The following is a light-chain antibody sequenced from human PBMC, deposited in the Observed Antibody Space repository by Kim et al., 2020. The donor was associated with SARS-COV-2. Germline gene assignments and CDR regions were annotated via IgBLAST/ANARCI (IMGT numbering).Light chain of an antibody. Sequence: GGTVTLTCGLSSGSVSTSYYPSWYQQTPGQAPRTLIYSTNTRSSGVPDRFSGSILGNKAALTITRAQADDESDYYCVLYMGSGIWVFGGGTKLTVL. CDR1: SGSVSTSYY. CDR3: VLYMGSGIWV. J-gene: IGLJ3*02. CDR2: STN. V-gene: IGLV8-61*01.